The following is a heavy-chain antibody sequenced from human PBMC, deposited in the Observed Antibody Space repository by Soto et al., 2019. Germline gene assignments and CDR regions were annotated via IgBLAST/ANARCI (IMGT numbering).Heavy chain of an antibody. V-gene: IGHV4-59*01. D-gene: IGHD2-15*01. J-gene: IGHJ4*02. Sequence: QVQLQESGPGLVKPSETLSLNCTVSGDSINNYYWNWIRQPPGKGLEWIGYISYIGSTNYNPTLESRVNSFVDPSKNPFSLGLSSVTPADTGVYFCSRGYCCGCICYLYYFDYWGQGTLVTVSS. CDR3: SRGYCCGCICYLYYFDY. CDR1: GDSINNYY. CDR2: ISYIGST.